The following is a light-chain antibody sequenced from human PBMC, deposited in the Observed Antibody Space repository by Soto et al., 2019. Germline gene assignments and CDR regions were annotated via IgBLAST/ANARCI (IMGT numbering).Light chain of an antibody. Sequence: DIVLTQSPLSLSVTPGEPASISCRSTQSLLHRNGYNYLDWYVQKPGQPPQLVIFLGSRRPSGVADRVSGSESGTDFTLKISTVEAEGVGVYYCIQPLQTPITIGPGTKVDI. V-gene: IGKV2-28*01. J-gene: IGKJ3*01. CDR3: IQPLQTPIT. CDR2: LGS. CDR1: QSLLHRNGYNY.